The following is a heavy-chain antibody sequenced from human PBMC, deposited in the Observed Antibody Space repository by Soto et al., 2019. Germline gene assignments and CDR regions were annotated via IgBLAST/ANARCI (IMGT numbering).Heavy chain of an antibody. V-gene: IGHV3-53*01. Sequence: PGGSLRRSCAASGFTVSSNYMSWVRQAPGKGLEWVSVIYSGGSTYYADSVKGRFTISRDNSKNTLYLQMNSLRAEDTAVYYCARVSGSYYYGMDVWGQGTTVTVSS. D-gene: IGHD1-26*01. CDR3: ARVSGSYYYGMDV. J-gene: IGHJ6*02. CDR1: GFTVSSNY. CDR2: IYSGGST.